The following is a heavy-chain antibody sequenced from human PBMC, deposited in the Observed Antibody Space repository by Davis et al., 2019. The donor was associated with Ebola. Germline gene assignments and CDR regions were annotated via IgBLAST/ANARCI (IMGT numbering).Heavy chain of an antibody. V-gene: IGHV4-34*01. CDR3: ARLGQYYDVLTGYFPTAHSWFDP. J-gene: IGHJ5*02. CDR2: INHSGST. D-gene: IGHD3-9*01. CDR1: GGSFSGYY. Sequence: MPSETLSLTCAVYGGSFSGYYWSWIRQPPGKGLEWIGEINHSGSTNYNPSLKSRVTISVDTSKNQFSLKLSSVTAADTAVYYCARLGQYYDVLTGYFPTAHSWFDPWGQGTLVTVSS.